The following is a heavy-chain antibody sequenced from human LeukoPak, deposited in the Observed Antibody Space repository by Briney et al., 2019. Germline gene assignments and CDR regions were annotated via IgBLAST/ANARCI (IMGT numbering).Heavy chain of an antibody. D-gene: IGHD1-26*01. Sequence: GASVKVSCKASGYTFTSYGISWVRQAPGQGLEWMGWISAYNGNTNYAQKLQGRVTMTTDTSTSTAYMELRSLRSDDTAVYYCARDLGEWELVHYFDYWGQGTLVAVSS. CDR2: ISAYNGNT. J-gene: IGHJ4*02. V-gene: IGHV1-18*01. CDR1: GYTFTSYG. CDR3: ARDLGEWELVHYFDY.